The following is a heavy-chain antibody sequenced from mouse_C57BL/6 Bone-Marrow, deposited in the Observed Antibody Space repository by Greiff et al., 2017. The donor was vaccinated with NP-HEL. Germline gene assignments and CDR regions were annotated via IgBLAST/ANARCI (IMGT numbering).Heavy chain of an antibody. CDR1: GYTFTNYP. Sequence: VKLVESGAELVKPGASVKMSCKASGYTFTNYPIEWMKQNHGKSLEWIGNFHPDNDDTKYNEKFKGKATLTVEKSSSTVYLELSRFTSDDSAVYYCSSRGGYYAIDYWGQGTSVTVSS. D-gene: IGHD3-1*01. CDR3: SSRGGYYAIDY. V-gene: IGHV1-47*01. J-gene: IGHJ4*01. CDR2: FHPDNDDT.